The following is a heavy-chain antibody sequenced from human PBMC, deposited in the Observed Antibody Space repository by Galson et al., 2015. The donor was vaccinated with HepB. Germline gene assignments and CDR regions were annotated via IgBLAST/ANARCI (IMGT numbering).Heavy chain of an antibody. CDR3: AHGPGGSYYAY. Sequence: PALVKPTQTLTLTCTFSGFSLNTPGVGVGWIRQAPGKALEWLALLYWDDDKRYSTSLKSRLTITKDTSKSQVVLTMTNMDPVDTATYYCAHGPGGSYYAYWGQGTLVTVSS. D-gene: IGHD1-26*01. CDR1: GFSLNTPGVG. J-gene: IGHJ4*02. CDR2: LYWDDDK. V-gene: IGHV2-5*02.